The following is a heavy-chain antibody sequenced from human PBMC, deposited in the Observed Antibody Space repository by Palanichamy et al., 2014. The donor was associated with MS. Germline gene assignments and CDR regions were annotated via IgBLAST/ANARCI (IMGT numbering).Heavy chain of an antibody. CDR3: AREHDSWSGYSFDF. J-gene: IGHJ4*02. D-gene: IGHD3-3*01. Sequence: QVQLVQSGAEVKKPGASVKVSCKASGYAFTDYAIHWVRQAPGQRLEWMGWINAGNSNTKYSQKFQSRVTITRDTSADTAYMELSSLRSEDTALYYCAREHDSWSGYSFDFWGQGTLVTASS. CDR1: GYAFTDYA. CDR2: INAGNSNT. V-gene: IGHV1-3*01.